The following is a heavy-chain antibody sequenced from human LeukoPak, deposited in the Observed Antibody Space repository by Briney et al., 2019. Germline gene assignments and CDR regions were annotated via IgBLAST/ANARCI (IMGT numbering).Heavy chain of an antibody. J-gene: IGHJ4*02. V-gene: IGHV4-39*07. CDR3: ARAPDSSEVYFDY. Sequence: SETLSLTCTVSGGSIASSSYYWGWIRQPPGKGLEWIGNFYYSGSTYYNPSLKSRVTISVDRSKNQFSLKLSSVTAADTAVYYCARAPDSSEVYFDYWGQGTLVTVSS. CDR2: FYYSGST. D-gene: IGHD2-15*01. CDR1: GGSIASSSYY.